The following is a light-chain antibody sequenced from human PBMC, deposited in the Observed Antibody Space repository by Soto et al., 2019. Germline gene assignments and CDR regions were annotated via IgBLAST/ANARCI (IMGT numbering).Light chain of an antibody. J-gene: IGKJ4*01. CDR3: QQYFDVPFT. V-gene: IGKV4-1*01. Sequence: DIVMTQSPDSLAVSLVESATMNFKCIRSVLYKSNNKNHLDWYQQKPGQPPQLIIYWASTRESGVPERFSGSGSGTDFTLTISSLEAEDVAFYWCQQYFDVPFTFGGGTKVDIK. CDR1: RSVLYKSNNKNH. CDR2: WAS.